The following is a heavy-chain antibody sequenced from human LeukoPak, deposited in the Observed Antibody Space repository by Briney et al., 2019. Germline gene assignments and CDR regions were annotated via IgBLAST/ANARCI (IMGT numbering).Heavy chain of an antibody. CDR3: ARVGVTRVVTPVY. J-gene: IGHJ4*02. V-gene: IGHV3-66*01. CDR2: IYSGDST. Sequence: PGGSLRLSCAASGFTVSSNYMSWVRQAPGKGLEWVSVIYSGDSTYYADSVKGRFTISRDNSKNTLFLQMNNLRAEDTAVYYCARVGVTRVVTPVYWGQGTLVTVSS. D-gene: IGHD4-23*01. CDR1: GFTVSSNY.